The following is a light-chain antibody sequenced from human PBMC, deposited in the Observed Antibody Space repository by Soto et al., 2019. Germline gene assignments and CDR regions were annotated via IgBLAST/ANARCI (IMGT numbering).Light chain of an antibody. CDR2: DAS. CDR3: QQRSNWPPWT. Sequence: EIVLTQSPATLSLSPGERATLSCRASQSVSSYLAWYQQKPGQAPRLLIYDASNRATGIPARFSGSGSRTDVTLTISSLEPEDFAVYYCQQRSNWPPWTFGQGTKVEIK. CDR1: QSVSSY. V-gene: IGKV3-11*01. J-gene: IGKJ1*01.